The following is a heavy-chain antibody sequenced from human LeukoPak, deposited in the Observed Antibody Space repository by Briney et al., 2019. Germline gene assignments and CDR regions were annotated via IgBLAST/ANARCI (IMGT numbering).Heavy chain of an antibody. V-gene: IGHV3-9*01. D-gene: IGHD1-26*01. J-gene: IGHJ4*02. Sequence: GGSLRLSCAASGFTFDDYAMHWVRQAPGKGLEWVSGISWNSGSIGYADSVKGRFTISRDNAKNSLYLQMNSLGAEDTALYYCAKDIYVSPELPDYWGQGTLVTVSS. CDR1: GFTFDDYA. CDR3: AKDIYVSPELPDY. CDR2: ISWNSGSI.